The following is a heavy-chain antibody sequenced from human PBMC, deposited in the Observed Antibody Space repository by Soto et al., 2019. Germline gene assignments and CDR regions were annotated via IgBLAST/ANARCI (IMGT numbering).Heavy chain of an antibody. D-gene: IGHD6-19*01. V-gene: IGHV3-21*01. CDR3: ARGWLRDPWMY. J-gene: IGHJ4*02. Sequence: EVQLVECGGGLDKPGGSLRLSCAASGFIFSSHTMNWVRQAPGKGLEWVSSISASSTYIYYADSLKGRFTISRDNAHNSLFLQMNSLRAEDTAVYYCARGWLRDPWMYWGQGTLVTVSS. CDR2: ISASSTYI. CDR1: GFIFSSHT.